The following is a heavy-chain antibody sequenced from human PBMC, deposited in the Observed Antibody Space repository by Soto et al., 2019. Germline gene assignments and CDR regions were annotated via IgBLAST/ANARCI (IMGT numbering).Heavy chain of an antibody. D-gene: IGHD6-6*01. CDR3: ARGGHRYSSSSWFDP. V-gene: IGHV4-34*01. CDR2: INHSGST. J-gene: IGHJ5*02. Sequence: SETLSLTCAVYGGSFSGYYWSWIRQPPGKGLEWIGEINHSGSTNYNPSLKSRVTISVDTSKKQFSLKLSSVTAADTAVYYCARGGHRYSSSSWFDPWGQGTLVTVSS. CDR1: GGSFSGYY.